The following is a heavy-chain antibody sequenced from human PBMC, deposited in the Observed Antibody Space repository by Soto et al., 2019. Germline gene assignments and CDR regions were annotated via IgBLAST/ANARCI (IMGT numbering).Heavy chain of an antibody. J-gene: IGHJ5*02. V-gene: IGHV4-61*01. D-gene: IGHD6-6*01. CDR3: ARVWSSSVSWFDP. CDR1: GGSVSSGSYY. CDR2: IYYSGST. Sequence: SETLSLTCTVSGGSVSSGSYYWSWIRQPPGKGLEWIGYIYYSGSTNYNPSLKSRVTISVDTSKNQFSLKLSSVTAADTAVYYCARVWSSSVSWFDPWGQGTLVTVSS.